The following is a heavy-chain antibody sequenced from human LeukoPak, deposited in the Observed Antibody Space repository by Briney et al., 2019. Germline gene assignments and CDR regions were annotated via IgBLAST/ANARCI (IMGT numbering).Heavy chain of an antibody. D-gene: IGHD3-3*01. CDR2: IYYSVST. Sequence: PSETLSLTCTVSGGSISSSSYYWGWVRQPRGKWLEWIGSIYYSVSTYYNPSLENPVTISVDPSKHQFSLKLSSVTAADTAVYYCARQGRFLEWLLGGNWFDPWGQGTLVTVSS. CDR3: ARQGRFLEWLLGGNWFDP. V-gene: IGHV4-39*01. J-gene: IGHJ5*02. CDR1: GGSISSSSYY.